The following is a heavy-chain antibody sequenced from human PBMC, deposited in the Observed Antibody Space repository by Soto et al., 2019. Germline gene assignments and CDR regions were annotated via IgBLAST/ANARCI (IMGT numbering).Heavy chain of an antibody. Sequence: SVKVSCKASGGTFSSYAISWVRQAPGQGLEWMGGIIPIFGTANYAQKFQGRVTITADKSTSTAYMELSSLRSEDTAVYYCARRTVTDNYYDGMDVWGQGTTVTVSS. CDR1: GGTFSSYA. CDR3: ARRTVTDNYYDGMDV. CDR2: IIPIFGTA. J-gene: IGHJ6*02. V-gene: IGHV1-69*06. D-gene: IGHD4-17*01.